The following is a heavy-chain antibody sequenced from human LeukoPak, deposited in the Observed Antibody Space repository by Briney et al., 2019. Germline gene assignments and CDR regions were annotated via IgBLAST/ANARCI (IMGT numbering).Heavy chain of an antibody. Sequence: GGSLRLSCAASGFTFGNYDMTWVRQAPGKGLEWVSSISATTIYRFSAGSVRGRFTISRDNVENSLYLQMNDLRREDTAVYYCARIGLGRDAYNSFDYWGQGTLVIVSS. D-gene: IGHD5-24*01. J-gene: IGHJ4*02. CDR3: ARIGLGRDAYNSFDY. CDR2: ISATTIYR. CDR1: GFTFGNYD. V-gene: IGHV3-21*01.